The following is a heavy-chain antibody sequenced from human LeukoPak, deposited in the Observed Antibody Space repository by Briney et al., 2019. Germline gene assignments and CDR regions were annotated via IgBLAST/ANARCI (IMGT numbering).Heavy chain of an antibody. V-gene: IGHV3-21*01. CDR2: ISSTSKYI. Sequence: GGSLRLSCEASGFTFSTFGMNWVRQAPGKGLEWVSSISSTSKYIHYAESVKGRFTISRDNAKNSLYLQMNSLRDDDTAVYFCARDRAWIQLMPDYWGQGTLVAVSS. J-gene: IGHJ4*02. CDR3: ARDRAWIQLMPDY. CDR1: GFTFSTFG. D-gene: IGHD5-18*01.